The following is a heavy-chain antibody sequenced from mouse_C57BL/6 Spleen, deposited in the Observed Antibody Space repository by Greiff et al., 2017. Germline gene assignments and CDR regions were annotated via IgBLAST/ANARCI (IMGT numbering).Heavy chain of an antibody. J-gene: IGHJ4*01. CDR1: GYTFTSYW. D-gene: IGHD1-1*01. CDR3: ARGEDYGSSYGGAMGY. CDR2: INPSSGYT. Sequence: VQLQQSGAELAKPGASVKLSCKASGYTFTSYWMHWVKQRPGQGLEWIGYINPSSGYTKYNQKLKDKATLTADKSSSTAYLQLRSLTYEDSAVYYCARGEDYGSSYGGAMGYWGQGTSVTVSS. V-gene: IGHV1-7*01.